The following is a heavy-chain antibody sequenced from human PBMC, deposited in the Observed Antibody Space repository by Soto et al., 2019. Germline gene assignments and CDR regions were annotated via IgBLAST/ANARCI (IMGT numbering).Heavy chain of an antibody. CDR1: GGSFSGYY. V-gene: IGHV4-34*01. Sequence: SETLSLTCAVYGGSFSGYYWTWIRQPPGTGLEWIGEINHSGSTNYNPSLKSRVTISVDTSKNQFSLKLTSVTAADTAVYYCARDKLTGLVDDWGPGTLVTVSS. CDR3: ARDKLTGLVDD. J-gene: IGHJ4*02. D-gene: IGHD2-8*02. CDR2: INHSGST.